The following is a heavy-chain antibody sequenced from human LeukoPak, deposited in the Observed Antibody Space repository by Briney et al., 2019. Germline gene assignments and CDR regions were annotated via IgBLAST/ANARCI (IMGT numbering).Heavy chain of an antibody. V-gene: IGHV5-51*01. D-gene: IGHD2-2*01. CDR3: ARSSPHCSSTSCPFDY. CDR1: GYSFTSYW. J-gene: IGHJ4*02. CDR2: IYPGDSDT. Sequence: NTRESLKISCKGSGYSFTSYWIGWVRQMPGKGLEWMGIIYPGDSDTRYSPSFQGQVTISADKSISTAYLQWSSLKASDTAMYYCARSSPHCSSTSCPFDYWGQGTLVTVSS.